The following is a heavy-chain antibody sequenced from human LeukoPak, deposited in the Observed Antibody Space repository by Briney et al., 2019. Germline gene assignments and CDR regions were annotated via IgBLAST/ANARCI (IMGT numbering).Heavy chain of an antibody. Sequence: ASVKVSCKASGGTFSSYAISWVRQAPGQGLEWMGGIISIFGTANYAQKFQGRVTITTDESTSTAYMELSSLRSEDTAVYYCARDLPQTVTDAFDIWGQGTMVTVSS. J-gene: IGHJ3*02. CDR1: GGTFSSYA. D-gene: IGHD4-11*01. CDR2: IISIFGTA. V-gene: IGHV1-69*05. CDR3: ARDLPQTVTDAFDI.